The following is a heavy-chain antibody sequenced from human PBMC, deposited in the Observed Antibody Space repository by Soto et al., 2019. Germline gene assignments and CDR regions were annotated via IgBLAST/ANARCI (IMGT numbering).Heavy chain of an antibody. J-gene: IGHJ6*02. Sequence: EVQLVESGGGLVQPGGSLRLSCAASGFTFSTYDMHWVRQSTGKGLEWVSAIGTAGDTYHPGSVNGRFAISRENAKNSLYLQMSSLRAEDTDVDYCARGSLAAAPYYYYGMDVWGQGTTVTVSS. CDR3: ARGSLAAAPYYYYGMDV. V-gene: IGHV3-13*01. CDR1: GFTFSTYD. D-gene: IGHD6-13*01. CDR2: IGTAGDT.